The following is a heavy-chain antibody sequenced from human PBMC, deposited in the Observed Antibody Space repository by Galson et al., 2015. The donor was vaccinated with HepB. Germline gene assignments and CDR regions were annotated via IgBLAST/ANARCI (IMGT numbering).Heavy chain of an antibody. Sequence: SVKVSFKASGSTFTSYAMHWVRQAPGQRLEWMGWINAGNGNTKYSQKFQGRVTITRDTSASTAYMELSSLRSEDTAVYYCARGGYSSSQRYYYYYYGMDGWGPGTTFTASS. CDR2: INAGNGNT. J-gene: IGHJ6*02. CDR1: GSTFTSYA. V-gene: IGHV1-3*01. D-gene: IGHD6-6*01. CDR3: ARGGYSSSQRYYYYYYGMDG.